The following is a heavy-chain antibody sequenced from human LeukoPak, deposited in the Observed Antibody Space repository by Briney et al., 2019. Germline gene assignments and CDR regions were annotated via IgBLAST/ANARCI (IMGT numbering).Heavy chain of an antibody. CDR1: GFTFSSYS. D-gene: IGHD5-12*01. V-gene: IGHV3-21*01. Sequence: GGSLRLSCAASGFTFSSYSMNWVRQAPGKGLEWVSSISSSSSYIYYADSVKGRFTISRDSAKNSLYLQMNSLRAEDTAVYYCARADSGYPDYWGQGTLVTVSS. CDR2: ISSSSSYI. CDR3: ARADSGYPDY. J-gene: IGHJ4*02.